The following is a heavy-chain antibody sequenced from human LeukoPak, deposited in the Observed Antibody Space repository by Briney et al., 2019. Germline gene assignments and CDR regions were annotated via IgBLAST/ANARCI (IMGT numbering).Heavy chain of an antibody. Sequence: GGSLRLSCAASGFTFSSYWMHWVRQAPGKGLVWVSRVNSDGSSTTYADSVKGRFTISRDNSKNTLYLQMNSLRAGDTAVYYCAKDRPYGSGTFYDYWGQGTLVTVST. D-gene: IGHD3-10*01. V-gene: IGHV3-74*01. CDR3: AKDRPYGSGTFYDY. J-gene: IGHJ4*02. CDR1: GFTFSSYW. CDR2: VNSDGSST.